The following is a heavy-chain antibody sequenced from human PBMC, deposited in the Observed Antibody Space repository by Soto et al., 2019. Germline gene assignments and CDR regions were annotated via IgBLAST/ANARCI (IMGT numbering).Heavy chain of an antibody. Sequence: QVHLVESGGGVVQPGRSLRLSCAASGFTFSNNGMHWVRQAPGKGLEWMGVISYEGSEKYYAGSVKGRFTISRDNSKNTLYLLMDTLRAEDTAIYYCVKDKGAAAGFDYWGQGTLVTVSS. J-gene: IGHJ4*02. CDR2: ISYEGSEK. V-gene: IGHV3-30*18. CDR1: GFTFSNNG. CDR3: VKDKGAAAGFDY. D-gene: IGHD6-13*01.